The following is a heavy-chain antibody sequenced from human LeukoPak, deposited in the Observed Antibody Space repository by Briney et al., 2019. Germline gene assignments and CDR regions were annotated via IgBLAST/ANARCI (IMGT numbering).Heavy chain of an antibody. V-gene: IGHV1-8*03. Sequence: ASVKVSCKTSGYTFTSHDINWVRQATGQGLEWMGWMNPNSGNSGCAQKFQGRVTITRNTSISTAYMELSSLRSEDTAVYYCARKVISGGYSSPWGQGTMVTVSS. CDR2: MNPNSGNS. CDR1: GYTFTSHD. D-gene: IGHD6-13*01. J-gene: IGHJ3*01. CDR3: ARKVISGGYSSP.